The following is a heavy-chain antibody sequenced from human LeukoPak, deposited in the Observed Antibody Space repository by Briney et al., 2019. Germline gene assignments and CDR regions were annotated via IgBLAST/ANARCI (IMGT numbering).Heavy chain of an antibody. V-gene: IGHV1-69*01. CDR3: ARAGGPMVRGVIYFDY. CDR1: GGTFSSYA. CDR2: IIPIFGTA. D-gene: IGHD3-10*01. Sequence: GASVKVSCKTSGGTFSSYAISWVRQAPRQGLEWMGGIIPIFGTANYAQKFQGRVTITADESTSTAYMELSSLRSEDTAVYYCARAGGPMVRGVIYFDYWGQGTLVTVSS. J-gene: IGHJ4*02.